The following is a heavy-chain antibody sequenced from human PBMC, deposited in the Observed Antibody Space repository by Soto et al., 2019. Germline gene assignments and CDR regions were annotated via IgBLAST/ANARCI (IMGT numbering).Heavy chain of an antibody. J-gene: IGHJ4*02. CDR1: GFTFTSSA. CDR3: AAVDWNYVEYYFDY. Sequence: SVKVSCKASGFTFTSSAVQWVRQARGQRLEWIGWIVVGSGNTNYAQKFQERVTITRDMSTSTAYMELSSLRSEDTAVYYCAAVDWNYVEYYFDYWGQGTLVTVSS. V-gene: IGHV1-58*01. CDR2: IVVGSGNT. D-gene: IGHD1-7*01.